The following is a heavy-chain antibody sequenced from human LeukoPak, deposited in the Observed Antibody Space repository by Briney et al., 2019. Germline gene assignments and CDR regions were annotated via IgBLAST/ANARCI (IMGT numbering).Heavy chain of an antibody. CDR3: ARSRDSSLGVTPFRY. J-gene: IGHJ4*02. CDR1: GYTFTGYY. Sequence: ASVKVSCKASGYTFTGYYMHWVRQAPGQGLEWMGWINPNSGGTNYAQKFQGRVTMTRDTSISTAYMELSSLRSEDTAVYYCARSRDSSLGVTPFRYWGQGTLVTVSS. V-gene: IGHV1-2*02. CDR2: INPNSGGT. D-gene: IGHD3-22*01.